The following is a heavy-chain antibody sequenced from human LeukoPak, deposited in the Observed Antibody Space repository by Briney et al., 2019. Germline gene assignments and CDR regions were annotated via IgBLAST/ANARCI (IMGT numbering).Heavy chain of an antibody. CDR3: ARELGYCSSTSCPFDY. CDR2: ISAYNGNT. D-gene: IGHD2-2*01. J-gene: IGHJ4*02. CDR1: GYTFTSYG. V-gene: IGHV1-18*01. Sequence: ASVKVSCKASGYTFTSYGISWVRQAPGQALEWMGWISAYNGNTNYAQKLQGRVTMTTDTSTSTAYMELRSLRSDDTAVYYCARELGYCSSTSCPFDYWGQGTLVTVSS.